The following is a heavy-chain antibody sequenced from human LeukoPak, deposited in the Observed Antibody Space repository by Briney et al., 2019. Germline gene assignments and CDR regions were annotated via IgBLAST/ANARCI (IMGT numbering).Heavy chain of an antibody. CDR2: IYSGGST. CDR3: ARGWFGELSLDY. D-gene: IGHD3-10*01. Sequence: GGSLRLSCAASGFTFDDYGMSWVRQAPGKGLEWVSVIYSGGSTYCADSVKGRFTISRDNSKNTLYLQMNSLRAEDTAVYYCARGWFGELSLDYWGQGTLVTVSS. V-gene: IGHV3-66*01. J-gene: IGHJ4*02. CDR1: GFTFDDYG.